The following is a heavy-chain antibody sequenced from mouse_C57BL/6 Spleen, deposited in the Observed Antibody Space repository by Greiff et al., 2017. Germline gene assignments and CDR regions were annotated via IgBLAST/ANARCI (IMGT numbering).Heavy chain of an antibody. J-gene: IGHJ2*01. CDR1: GYTFTDYY. D-gene: IGHD2-3*01. V-gene: IGHV1-19*01. Sequence: EVQLQESGPVLVKPGASVQMSCKASGYTFTDYYMNWVKQSHGKSLEWIGVINPYNGGTSYNQKFKGKATLTVDKFSSTAYMELNSLTSEDSAVYYCPRGDGYYAKWGAGATLTAS. CDR3: PRGDGYYAK. CDR2: INPYNGGT.